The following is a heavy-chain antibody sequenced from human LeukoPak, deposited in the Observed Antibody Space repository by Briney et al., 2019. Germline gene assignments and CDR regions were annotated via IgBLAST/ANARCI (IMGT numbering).Heavy chain of an antibody. CDR3: ASGDDAFDI. V-gene: IGHV3-53*01. Sequence: GGSLRLSCAASGFTFNSYSMNWVRQAPGKGLEWVSVIYSGGSTYYADSVKGRFTISRDNSKNTLYLQMNSLRAEDTAVYYCASGDDAFDIWGQGTMVTVSS. CDR2: IYSGGST. D-gene: IGHD2-21*01. J-gene: IGHJ3*02. CDR1: GFTFNSYS.